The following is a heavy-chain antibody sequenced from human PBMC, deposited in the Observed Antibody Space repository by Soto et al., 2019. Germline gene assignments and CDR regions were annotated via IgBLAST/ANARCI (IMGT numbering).Heavy chain of an antibody. Sequence: QVQLQESGPGLVKPSETLSLTCSISGGSISDYQWNWIRQPPGKGLEWIGYIYYSGRTNYSPSLKSRLTISLDTSTRQFSLRLRSVTAADTAVYYCARMTGLVEISPYLEYRGQGALVTVSS. D-gene: IGHD2-21*01. CDR1: GGSISDYQ. V-gene: IGHV4-59*01. CDR3: ARMTGLVEISPYLEY. J-gene: IGHJ4*02. CDR2: IYYSGRT.